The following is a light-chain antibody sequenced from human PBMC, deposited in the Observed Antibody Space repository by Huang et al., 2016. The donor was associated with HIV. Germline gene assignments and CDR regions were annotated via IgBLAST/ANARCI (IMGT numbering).Light chain of an antibody. CDR3: MQGTHWPPGT. J-gene: IGKJ1*01. CDR2: NVA. CDR1: QTLVHPAGNTY. V-gene: IGKV2-30*02. Sequence: DVIMTLSPLLLPVTLGQPAAISCRSSQTLVHPAGNTYLNWFLQRPGQSPRRLIYNVANRSSGVPDKCTGRGAGIEFTLTISRVEAEDVGIYYCMQGTHWPPGTFGQGTNMEIK.